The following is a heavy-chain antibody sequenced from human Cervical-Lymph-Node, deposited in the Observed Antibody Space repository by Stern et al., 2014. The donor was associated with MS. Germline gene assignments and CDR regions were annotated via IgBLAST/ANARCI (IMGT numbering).Heavy chain of an antibody. D-gene: IGHD6-13*01. CDR2: IWYDGSNP. Sequence: MQLVESGGGVVQPGRSLRLSCAASGFSFSRYAMHWVRQAPGKGLEWVALIWYDGSNPYYADSVTGRFTISRDNFKNPLYLQMNSLRAEDTAVYYCASAYSSSHYSFDYWGQGTLVTVPS. J-gene: IGHJ4*02. CDR1: GFSFSRYA. CDR3: ASAYSSSHYSFDY. V-gene: IGHV3-33*01.